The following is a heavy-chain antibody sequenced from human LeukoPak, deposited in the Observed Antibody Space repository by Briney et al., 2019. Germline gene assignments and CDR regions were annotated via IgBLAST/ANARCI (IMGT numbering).Heavy chain of an antibody. V-gene: IGHV4-4*02. CDR3: ATASHDYGDYSHFDY. J-gene: IGHJ4*02. Sequence: SETLSLTCAVSGGSISSSNGWSWVRQPPGKELEWIGEIYRSGSTNYNASLTSRVTISVDKSKNQFSLKLYSVTAADTAVYYCATASHDYGDYSHFDYWGQGTLVTVSS. D-gene: IGHD4-17*01. CDR2: IYRSGST. CDR1: GGSISSSNG.